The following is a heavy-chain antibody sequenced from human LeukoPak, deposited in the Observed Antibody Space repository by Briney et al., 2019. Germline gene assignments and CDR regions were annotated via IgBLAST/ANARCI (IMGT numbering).Heavy chain of an antibody. CDR2: IIPIFGTA. V-gene: IGHV1-69*01. Sequence: VASVKVSCKASGGTFSSYAISWVRQAPGQGLEWMGGIIPIFGTANYAQKFRGRVTITADESTSTAYMELSSLRSEDTAVYYCARGIRWNYPDYWGQGTLVTVSS. CDR1: GGTFSSYA. D-gene: IGHD2-15*01. CDR3: ARGIRWNYPDY. J-gene: IGHJ4*02.